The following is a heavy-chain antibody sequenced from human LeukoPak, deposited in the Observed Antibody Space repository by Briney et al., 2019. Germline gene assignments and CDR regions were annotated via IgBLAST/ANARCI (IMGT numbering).Heavy chain of an antibody. D-gene: IGHD2-2*01. V-gene: IGHV3-7*04. Sequence: PGGSLRLSCAASGFTLSSYAIHWVRQAPGKGLEWVGNINEDGSRKNYADSVKGRFTISRDNSKNSLYLQMDSLRAEDTALYYCAGGYYAGYWGQGTQVTVSS. CDR3: AGGYYAGY. CDR1: GFTLSSYA. CDR2: INEDGSRK. J-gene: IGHJ4*02.